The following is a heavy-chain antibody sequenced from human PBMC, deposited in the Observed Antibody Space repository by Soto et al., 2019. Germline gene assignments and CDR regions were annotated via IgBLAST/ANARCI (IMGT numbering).Heavy chain of an antibody. CDR3: ARSPNYYYCGFDV. Sequence: SETLSLTCTVSGGSVSSGDYFWSWLRQSPGKRLEWIAYIYYSGSTNYNPSLKSRATISVDTSKSQVSLTLTSMTAADAALYYCARSPNYYYCGFDVWGQGTAVTVSS. CDR1: GGSVSSGDYF. D-gene: IGHD3-10*01. J-gene: IGHJ6*02. V-gene: IGHV4-61*08. CDR2: IYYSGST.